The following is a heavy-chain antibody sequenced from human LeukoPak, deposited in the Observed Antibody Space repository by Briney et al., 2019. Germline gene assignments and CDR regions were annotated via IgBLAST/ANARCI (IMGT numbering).Heavy chain of an antibody. CDR1: GGSFSGYY. V-gene: IGHV4-34*01. J-gene: IGHJ4*02. CDR3: ARGGLTGYCSGGSCYVTN. D-gene: IGHD2-15*01. CDR2: INHSGST. Sequence: SETLSLTCAVYGGSFSGYYWRWIRQPPGKGLEWIGEINHSGSTNYNPSLKSRVTISVDTSKNQFSPKLSSVTAADTAVYYCARGGLTGYCSGGSCYVTNWGQGTLVTVSS.